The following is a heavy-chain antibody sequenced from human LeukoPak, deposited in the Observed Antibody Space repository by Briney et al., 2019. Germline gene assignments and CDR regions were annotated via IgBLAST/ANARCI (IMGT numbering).Heavy chain of an antibody. CDR3: ATDRGLR. J-gene: IGHJ6*04. Sequence: PGGSLRLSCAASGLTFSDYWMYWVRQAPGKGLEWVANIKHDGSEKYYVNPVKGRFTISRDNAKNSLYLQMNSLRVEDTAVYYCATDRGLRWGKGTTVTVSS. CDR1: GLTFSDYW. V-gene: IGHV3-7*03. CDR2: IKHDGSEK.